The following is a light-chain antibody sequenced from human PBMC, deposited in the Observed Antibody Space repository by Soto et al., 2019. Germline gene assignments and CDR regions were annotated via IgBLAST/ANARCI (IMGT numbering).Light chain of an antibody. CDR2: GNS. J-gene: IGLJ2*01. V-gene: IGLV1-40*01. Sequence: LTQPPSVSGAPGQRVTISCTGSSSNIGAGYDVHWYQQLPGTAPKLLIYGNSNRPSGVPDRFSGSKSGTSASLAITGLQAEDEADYYCQSYDSSLSGSVVFGGGTKLTVL. CDR3: QSYDSSLSGSVV. CDR1: SSNIGAGYD.